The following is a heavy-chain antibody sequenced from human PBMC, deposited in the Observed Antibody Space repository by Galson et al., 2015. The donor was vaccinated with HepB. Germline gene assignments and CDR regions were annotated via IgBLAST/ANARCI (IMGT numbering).Heavy chain of an antibody. D-gene: IGHD6-19*01. CDR3: ARGKGGSGWLYYFDY. CDR1: GFTFSSYA. V-gene: IGHV3-30*04. Sequence: SLRLSCAASGFTFSSYAMHWVRQAPGKGLEWVAVISYDGSNKYYADSVKGRFTISRDNSKNTLYLQMNSLRAEDTAVYYCARGKGGSGWLYYFDYWGQGTLVTVSS. J-gene: IGHJ4*02. CDR2: ISYDGSNK.